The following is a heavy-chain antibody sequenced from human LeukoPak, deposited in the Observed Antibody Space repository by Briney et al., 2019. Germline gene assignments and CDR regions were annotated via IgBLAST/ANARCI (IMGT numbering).Heavy chain of an antibody. V-gene: IGHV4-4*07. CDR3: ARDQYYYDSSGTGFDP. J-gene: IGHJ5*02. Sequence: SETLSLTCTVSGGSISSYYWSWIRQPAGKGLEWIGRIYTSGSTNYNPSLKSRVTMSVGTSKNQFSLKLSSVTAADTAVYYCARDQYYYDSSGTGFDPWGQGTLVTVSS. D-gene: IGHD3-22*01. CDR1: GGSISSYY. CDR2: IYTSGST.